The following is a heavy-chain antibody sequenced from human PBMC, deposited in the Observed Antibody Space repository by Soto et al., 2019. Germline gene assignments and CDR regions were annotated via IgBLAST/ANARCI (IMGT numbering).Heavy chain of an antibody. CDR2: IYYGGST. J-gene: IGHJ4*02. CDR3: ARVWDSSGPNFDY. D-gene: IGHD3-22*01. V-gene: IGHV4-30-4*01. CDR1: GGSISSGDYY. Sequence: PSETLSLTCTVSGGSISSGDYYWSWIRQPPGKGLEWIGYIYYGGSTYYNSSLKSRVTISVDTSKNQFSLKLSSVTAADTAVYYCARVWDSSGPNFDYWGQGTLVTVSS.